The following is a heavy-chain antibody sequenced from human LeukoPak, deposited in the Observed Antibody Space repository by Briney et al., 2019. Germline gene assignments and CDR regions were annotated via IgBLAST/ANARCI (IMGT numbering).Heavy chain of an antibody. CDR1: GGSFSGYY. D-gene: IGHD4-17*01. CDR3: ARGLFYGDLTRSDY. Sequence: PSETLSLTCAVYGGSFSGYYWSWIRQPPGKGLEWIGEINHSGSTNYNPSLKSRVTISVDTSKNQFSLKLSSVTAADTAVYYCARGLFYGDLTRSDYWGQGTLVTVSS. J-gene: IGHJ4*02. CDR2: INHSGST. V-gene: IGHV4-34*01.